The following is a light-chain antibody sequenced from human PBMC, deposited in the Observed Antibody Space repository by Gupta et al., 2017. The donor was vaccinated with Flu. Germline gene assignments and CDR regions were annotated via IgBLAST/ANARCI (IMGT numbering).Light chain of an antibody. CDR3: QSYDSSLNGFV. J-gene: IGLJ1*01. Sequence: QSVLTQPPSVSGAPGQKVTISCTWLNSNIGAHYDVHWFQQLPGAAPKLLIYANSNRPSGVPDRFSGSKSGTSASLAITGLQAEDEADYYCQSYDSSLNGFVFGTGTTVTVL. CDR1: NSNIGAHYD. CDR2: ANS. V-gene: IGLV1-40*01.